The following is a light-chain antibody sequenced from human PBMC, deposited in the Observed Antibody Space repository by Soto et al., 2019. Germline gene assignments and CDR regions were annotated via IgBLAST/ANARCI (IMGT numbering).Light chain of an antibody. V-gene: IGKV3-20*01. J-gene: IGKJ1*01. CDR3: QQYDTSPRT. CDR1: QSVSSNY. Sequence: EVMLTQSPGTLSLSPGERATLSCRASQSVSSNYLAWYQQKSGQAPRLLIYGASYRATGLPYRFSGSGSGTDFTLTIRRLEPEDFAVYYCQQYDTSPRTFGQGTKVEFK. CDR2: GAS.